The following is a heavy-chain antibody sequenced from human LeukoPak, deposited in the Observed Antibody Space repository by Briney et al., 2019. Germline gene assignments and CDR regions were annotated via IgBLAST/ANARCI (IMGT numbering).Heavy chain of an antibody. CDR2: ISYDGSNK. Sequence: GGSLRLSCAASGFTFSDYYMSWIRQAPGKGLEWVAVISYDGSNKYYADSVKGRFTISRDNSKNTLYLQMNSLRAEDTAVYYCASRGSIAVAGLDYWGQGTLVTVSS. J-gene: IGHJ4*02. CDR1: GFTFSDYY. V-gene: IGHV3-30-3*01. CDR3: ASRGSIAVAGLDY. D-gene: IGHD6-19*01.